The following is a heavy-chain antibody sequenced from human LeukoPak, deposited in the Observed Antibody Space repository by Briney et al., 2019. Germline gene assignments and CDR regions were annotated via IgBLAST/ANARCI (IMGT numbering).Heavy chain of an antibody. CDR1: GGSFSGYY. J-gene: IGHJ5*02. CDR2: INHSGST. CDR3: ARDPAVAGSGGFDP. Sequence: SETLSLTCAVYGGSFSGYYWSWIRQPPGKGLEWIGEINHSGSTHYNPSLKSRLTISVDTSKNHFSLKLSSVTAVDAAVYYCARDPAVAGSGGFDPWGQGTLVTVSS. D-gene: IGHD6-19*01. V-gene: IGHV4-34*01.